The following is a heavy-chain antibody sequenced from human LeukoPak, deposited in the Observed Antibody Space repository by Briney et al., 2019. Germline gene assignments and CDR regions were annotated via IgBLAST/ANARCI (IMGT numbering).Heavy chain of an antibody. J-gene: IGHJ4*02. CDR3: ARDLGWELRPLDY. V-gene: IGHV3-48*02. CDR2: ISGSSDAI. CDR1: GFTFSTYS. D-gene: IGHD1-26*01. Sequence: PGGSLRLSCAASGFTFSTYSMSWVRQAPGKGLEWVSYISGSSDAIYYADSVKGRFTISRDNAKNSLYLQMNSLRDEDTAVYYCARDLGWELRPLDYWGQGTLVTVSS.